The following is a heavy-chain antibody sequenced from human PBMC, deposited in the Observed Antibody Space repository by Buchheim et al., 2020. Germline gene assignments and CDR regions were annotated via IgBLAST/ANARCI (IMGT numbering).Heavy chain of an antibody. D-gene: IGHD6-6*01. J-gene: IGHJ2*01. CDR2: IYHSGTT. CDR3: ATRPSDLSYWYFDL. V-gene: IGHV4-31*03. CDR1: NGSISSDDFY. Sequence: QVQLQESGPGLVKPSQTLSLTCTVSNGSISSDDFYWSWIRQHPGKGLEWIGYIYHSGTTYYNPSLRSRLDISMATSKNQFSLNLDSVTAADTAIYYCATRPSDLSYWYFDLWGRGTL.